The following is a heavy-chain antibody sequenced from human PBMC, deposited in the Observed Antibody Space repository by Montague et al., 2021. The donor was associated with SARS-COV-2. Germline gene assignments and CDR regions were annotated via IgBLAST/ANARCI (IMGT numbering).Heavy chain of an antibody. J-gene: IGHJ4*02. CDR2: VDYSGNT. Sequence: SETLPLTCTVTGGPISGSSDYWGWIRQSPGKGLEWIASVDYSGNTYYSPSLKGRLTISVDTSKNQFSLKLNSVTAADTALYYCARREYSYGWGDWGQGTLVTVSS. V-gene: IGHV4-39*01. CDR1: GGPISGSSDY. CDR3: ARREYSYGWGD. D-gene: IGHD5-18*01.